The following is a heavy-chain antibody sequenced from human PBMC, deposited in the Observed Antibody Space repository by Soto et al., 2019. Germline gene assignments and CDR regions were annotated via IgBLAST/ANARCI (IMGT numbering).Heavy chain of an antibody. J-gene: IGHJ2*01. V-gene: IGHV5-51*01. D-gene: IGHD2-2*01. CDR3: VKGAHLSRNWHFDL. CDR2: LFPEDSDT. Sequence: GESLKISCKASGYRLTSYWIGWVRQVPGKGLEWMGILFPEDSDTTYNPTFQGHVTISADKSIGTAFLQWSSLKASDTAMYYCVKGAHLSRNWHFDLWGRGTLVTVSS. CDR1: GYRLTSYW.